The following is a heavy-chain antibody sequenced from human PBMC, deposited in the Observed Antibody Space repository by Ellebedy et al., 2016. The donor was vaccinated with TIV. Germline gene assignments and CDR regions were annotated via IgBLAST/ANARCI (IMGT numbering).Heavy chain of an antibody. J-gene: IGHJ4*02. CDR3: AREVGGGGAY. CDR1: GFTFSTYW. D-gene: IGHD2-21*01. V-gene: IGHV3-7*01. CDR2: IKQDGSEK. Sequence: GGSLRLSXAASGFTFSTYWMHWVRQAPGKGLEWVANIKQDGSEKYYVDSVKGRFTISRDNAKNSLYLQMNSLRPEDTAVYYCAREVGGGGAYWGQGTLVTVSS.